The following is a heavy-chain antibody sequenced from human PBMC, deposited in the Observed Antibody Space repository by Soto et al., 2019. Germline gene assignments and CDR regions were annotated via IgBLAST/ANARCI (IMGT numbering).Heavy chain of an antibody. Sequence: ASVKVSCKASGGTFSSYTISWVRQAPGQGLEWMGRIIPILGIANYAQKFQGRVTITADKSTSTAYMELSSLRSEDTAVYYCASGHTGTDYGPRYYFDYWGQGTLVTVSS. V-gene: IGHV1-69*02. D-gene: IGHD4-17*01. J-gene: IGHJ4*02. CDR3: ASGHTGTDYGPRYYFDY. CDR1: GGTFSSYT. CDR2: IIPILGIA.